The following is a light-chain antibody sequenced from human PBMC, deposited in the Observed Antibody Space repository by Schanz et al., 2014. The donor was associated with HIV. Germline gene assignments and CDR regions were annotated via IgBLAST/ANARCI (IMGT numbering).Light chain of an antibody. J-gene: IGLJ2*01. CDR2: DDD. V-gene: IGLV1-40*01. Sequence: QSVLTQPPSVSGAPGQRVTISCTGSRSNIGAGYDVHWYQQFPGTAPKLLIFDDDSRPSGVPDRFYGSKSGTSASLAISGLQYEDEVDYYCAAWDDSLRGVVFGGGTKLTVL. CDR1: RSNIGAGYD. CDR3: AAWDDSLRGVV.